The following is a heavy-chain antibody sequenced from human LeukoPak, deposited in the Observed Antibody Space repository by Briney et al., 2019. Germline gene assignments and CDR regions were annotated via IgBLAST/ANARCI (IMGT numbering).Heavy chain of an antibody. V-gene: IGHV3-74*01. CDR3: VKDLSYSSCL. CDR2: INGDGSTS. J-gene: IGHJ4*02. D-gene: IGHD6-6*01. Sequence: GGSLRLSCAASGFTFYSYWMHWVCQAPGKGLVWVSCINGDGSTSNYADSVKGRFTISRDNAKNSLYLQMNSLRAEDTAFYYCVKDLSYSSCLWGQGTLVTVSS. CDR1: GFTFYSYW.